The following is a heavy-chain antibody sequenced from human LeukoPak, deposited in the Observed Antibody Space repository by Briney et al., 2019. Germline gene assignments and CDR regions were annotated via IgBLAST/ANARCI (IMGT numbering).Heavy chain of an antibody. CDR2: INWNGGST. V-gene: IGHV3-20*04. D-gene: IGHD1-26*01. CDR3: ARDPYSGSYGDYYYYYMDV. CDR1: GFTFDDYG. J-gene: IGHJ6*03. Sequence: GGSLRLSCAASGFTFDDYGIGWVRQAPGKGLEWVSGINWNGGSTGYADSVKGRFTISRDNAKNSLYLQMNSLRDEDTAVYYCARDPYSGSYGDYYYYYMDVWGKGTTVTISS.